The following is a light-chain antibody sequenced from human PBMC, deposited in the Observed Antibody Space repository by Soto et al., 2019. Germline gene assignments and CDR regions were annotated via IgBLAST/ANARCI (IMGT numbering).Light chain of an antibody. Sequence: VLTQPPSASGTPGQRVTISCSGSSSNIGSDNVNWYQQLPLAAPKLLIYDNNKRPSGVPDRFSGSKSGTSASLAISGLQSEDEADYYCAAWDGSLNGWVFGGGTKVTVL. CDR3: AAWDGSLNGWV. CDR2: DNN. CDR1: SSNIGSDN. V-gene: IGLV1-44*01. J-gene: IGLJ3*02.